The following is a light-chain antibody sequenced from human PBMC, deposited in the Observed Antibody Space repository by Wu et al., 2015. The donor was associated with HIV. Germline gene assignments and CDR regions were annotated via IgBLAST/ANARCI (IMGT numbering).Light chain of an antibody. J-gene: IGKJ2*03. CDR1: QSVSSY. Sequence: EIVLTQSPGTLSLSPGERATLSCRASQSVSSYLAWYHQKPGQSPRLLIYGASCRATGIPDRFSGSGSGTDFTLTISRLEPEDFAVYFCQQYGSSLYSFGQGTKLEIK. CDR3: QQYGSSLYS. CDR2: GAS. V-gene: IGKV3-20*01.